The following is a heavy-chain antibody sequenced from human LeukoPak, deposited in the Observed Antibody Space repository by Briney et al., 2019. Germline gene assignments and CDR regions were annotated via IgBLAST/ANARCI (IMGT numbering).Heavy chain of an antibody. Sequence: ASVKVSCKASGYRFTNYAMNWVRQAPGQGLEWMGWIHPSTGNPAYAQGFTGRFVFSLDTSVSTTYLHISSLKAEDTAVYFCARAFQSLGGLSLPDYWGQGTLVTVSS. D-gene: IGHD3-16*02. V-gene: IGHV7-4-1*02. CDR1: GYRFTNYA. CDR3: ARAFQSLGGLSLPDY. CDR2: IHPSTGNP. J-gene: IGHJ4*02.